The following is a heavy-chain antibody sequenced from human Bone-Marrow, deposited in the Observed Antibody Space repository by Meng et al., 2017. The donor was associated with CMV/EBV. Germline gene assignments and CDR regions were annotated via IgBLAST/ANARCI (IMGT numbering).Heavy chain of an antibody. Sequence: KASGYTFTSYDINWVRQATGQGFEWMGWVSPNSGNTGYAPKFQGRVTMTGNTSISTAYMELSSLRSDDTAVYFCARAAHYSSSLYFDYCGQGALVTVSS. CDR3: ARAAHYSSSLYFDY. J-gene: IGHJ4*02. CDR2: VSPNSGNT. D-gene: IGHD6-6*01. CDR1: GYTFTSYD. V-gene: IGHV1-8*01.